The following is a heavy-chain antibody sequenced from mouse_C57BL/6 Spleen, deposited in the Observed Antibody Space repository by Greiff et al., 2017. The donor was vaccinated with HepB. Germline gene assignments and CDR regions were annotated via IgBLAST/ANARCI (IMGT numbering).Heavy chain of an antibody. CDR2: IYPGDGDT. V-gene: IGHV1-82*01. CDR3: ARDIEGVYFDY. Sequence: VQLQQSGPELVKPGASVKISCKASGYAFSSSWMNWVKQRPGKGLEWIGRIYPGDGDTNYNGKFKGKATLTADKSSSTAYMQLSSLPSEDSAVYFCARDIEGVYFDYWGQGTTLTVSS. CDR1: GYAFSSSW. J-gene: IGHJ2*01. D-gene: IGHD1-3*01.